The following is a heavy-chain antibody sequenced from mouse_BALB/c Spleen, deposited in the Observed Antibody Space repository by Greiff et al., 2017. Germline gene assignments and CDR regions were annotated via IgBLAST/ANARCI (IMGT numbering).Heavy chain of an antibody. Sequence: VMLVESGAELVRPGVSVKISCKGSGYTFTDYAMHWVKQSHAKSLEWIGVISTYYGDASYNQKFKGKATMTVDKSSSTAYMELARLTSEDSAIYYCARWEVRQAMDYWGQGTSVTVSS. V-gene: IGHV1S137*01. CDR2: ISTYYGDA. D-gene: IGHD2-14*01. CDR3: ARWEVRQAMDY. J-gene: IGHJ4*01. CDR1: GYTFTDYA.